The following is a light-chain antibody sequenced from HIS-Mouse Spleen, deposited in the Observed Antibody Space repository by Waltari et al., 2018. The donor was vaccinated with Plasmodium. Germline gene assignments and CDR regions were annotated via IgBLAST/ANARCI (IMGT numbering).Light chain of an antibody. V-gene: IGLV3-10*01. Sequence: SYELTQPPSVSVSPGQTARHTGSGDEFPKKTADWYQQKSRQAPVLVIYEDSKRPSGIPERFSGSSSGTMATLTISGAQVEDEADYYCYSTDSSGNHRVFGGGTKLTVL. CDR2: EDS. CDR3: YSTDSSGNHRV. CDR1: EFPKKT. J-gene: IGLJ3*02.